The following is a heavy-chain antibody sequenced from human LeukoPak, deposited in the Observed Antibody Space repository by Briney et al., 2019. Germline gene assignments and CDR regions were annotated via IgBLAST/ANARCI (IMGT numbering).Heavy chain of an antibody. CDR1: GGTFSSYA. Sequence: GSSVKVSCKASGGTFSSYAISWVRQAPGQGLEWMGRIIPILGIANYAQKFQSRVTITADKSTSTAYMELSSLRSEDTAVYYCAIWLYCSSTSCYTPWSAFDIWGQGTMVTVSS. D-gene: IGHD2-2*02. CDR2: IIPILGIA. CDR3: AIWLYCSSTSCYTPWSAFDI. J-gene: IGHJ3*02. V-gene: IGHV1-69*04.